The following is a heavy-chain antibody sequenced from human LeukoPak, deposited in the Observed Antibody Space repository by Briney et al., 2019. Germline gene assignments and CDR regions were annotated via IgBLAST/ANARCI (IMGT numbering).Heavy chain of an antibody. CDR1: GFIFSSYG. CDR2: IQYDGSNE. CDR3: ARARTGKSYYYMDV. Sequence: GGSLRLSCAASGFIFSSYGMHWVRQAPGKGLEWVAFIQYDGSNEYYADSVKGRFTISRDNSKNTLYLQMNSLRAEDTAVYYCARARTGKSYYYMDVWGKGTTVTVSS. J-gene: IGHJ6*03. D-gene: IGHD1-1*01. V-gene: IGHV3-30*02.